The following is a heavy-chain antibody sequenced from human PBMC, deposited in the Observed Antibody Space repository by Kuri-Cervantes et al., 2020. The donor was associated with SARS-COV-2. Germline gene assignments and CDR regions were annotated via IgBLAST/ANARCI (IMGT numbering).Heavy chain of an antibody. J-gene: IGHJ4*02. D-gene: IGHD6-19*01. CDR1: GGTFSSYA. Sequence: SVNVSCKASGGTFSSYAISWVRQAPGQGLEWMGRIIPILGTANYAQKFQGRVTITADKSTSTAYMELSSLRSEDTAVYYCARDKGGYSSGSFDYWGQGTLVTVSS. CDR2: IIPILGTA. CDR3: ARDKGGYSSGSFDY. V-gene: IGHV1-69*04.